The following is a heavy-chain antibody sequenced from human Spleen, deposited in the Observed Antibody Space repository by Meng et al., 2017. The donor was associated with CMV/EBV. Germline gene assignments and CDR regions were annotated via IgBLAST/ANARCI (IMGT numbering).Heavy chain of an antibody. Sequence: SETLSLTCTVSGGSISSSSYYWGWIRQPPGKGLEWIGNIYYSGSTYYNPSLKSRVTISVDTSKNQFSLKLSSVTAADTAVYYCARSTIVVVPAAIDGYFQHWGQGTLVTVSS. CDR3: ARSTIVVVPAAIDGYFQH. CDR1: GGSISSSSYY. CDR2: IYYSGST. V-gene: IGHV4-39*07. J-gene: IGHJ1*01. D-gene: IGHD2-2*01.